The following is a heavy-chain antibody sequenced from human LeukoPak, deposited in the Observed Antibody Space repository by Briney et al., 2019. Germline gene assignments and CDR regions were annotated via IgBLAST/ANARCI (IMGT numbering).Heavy chain of an antibody. D-gene: IGHD3-10*01. J-gene: IGHJ4*02. CDR1: GFTFSSYS. V-gene: IGHV3-21*01. Sequence: GGSLRLSCAASGFTFSSYSMNWVRQAPGKGLEWVSSISSSSSYIYYADSVKGRFTISRDNAKNSLYLQMNRLRAEDTAVYYCARDKGSYGSGSLFDYWGQGTLVTVSS. CDR2: ISSSSSYI. CDR3: ARDKGSYGSGSLFDY.